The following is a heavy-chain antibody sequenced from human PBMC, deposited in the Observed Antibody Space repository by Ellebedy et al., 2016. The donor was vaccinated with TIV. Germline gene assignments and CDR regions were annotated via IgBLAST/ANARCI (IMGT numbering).Heavy chain of an antibody. J-gene: IGHJ4*02. Sequence: ASVKVSCKLSGYTLNELSMHWVRQVPGKGLEWMGVFNPEDDEGIYAQKFQGRVTITADKSTTTAYMELSSLRSEDTAVYYCARGGNNDDAADDWGQGTLVTVSS. D-gene: IGHD1-1*01. CDR1: GYTLNELS. CDR2: FNPEDDEG. CDR3: ARGGNNDDAADD. V-gene: IGHV1-24*01.